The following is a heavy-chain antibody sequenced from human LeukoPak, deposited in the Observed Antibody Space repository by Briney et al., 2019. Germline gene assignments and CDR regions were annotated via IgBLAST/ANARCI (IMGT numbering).Heavy chain of an antibody. J-gene: IGHJ4*02. D-gene: IGHD3-16*01. V-gene: IGHV5-51*07. CDR2: IYPGDSDT. Sequence: PGESLKISCEASGYSFATYWIGWVHQMPGKGLEWMGVIYPGDSDTRYSPSFQGQVTISSDMSISTAYLQWSSLKASDTAMYYCARSNEYVFDYWGQGTLVTVSS. CDR3: ARSNEYVFDY. CDR1: GYSFATYW.